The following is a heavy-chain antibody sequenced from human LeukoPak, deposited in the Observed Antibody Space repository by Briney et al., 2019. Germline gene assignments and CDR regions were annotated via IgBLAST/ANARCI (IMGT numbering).Heavy chain of an antibody. D-gene: IGHD6-19*01. CDR1: GYSISSGYY. CDR2: IYHSGST. CDR3: ARHSVAVAATGDAFDI. J-gene: IGHJ3*02. Sequence: SETLSLTCAVSGYSISSGYYWGWIRQAPGKGLEWIGSIYHSGSTYYNPSLKSRVTISVVTSKNQLSLRLTSVTAADTAVYYCARHSVAVAATGDAFDIWGQGTMVTVSS. V-gene: IGHV4-38-2*01.